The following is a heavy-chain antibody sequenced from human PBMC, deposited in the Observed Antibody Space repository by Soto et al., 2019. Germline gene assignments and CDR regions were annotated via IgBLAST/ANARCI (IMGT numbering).Heavy chain of an antibody. CDR1: GYTFTNYE. CDR3: ARSGARF. J-gene: IGHJ4*02. Sequence: QVQLVQSGAEVKKPGASVKVSCKASGYTFTNYEISWVRQVPGQGLDWMGWISTDNGNTKYAQKFQGRVTMTTATSTSTAYMELRSLISDDTAVYYCARSGARFWGQGTMVTVSS. V-gene: IGHV1-18*01. CDR2: ISTDNGNT. D-gene: IGHD3-10*01.